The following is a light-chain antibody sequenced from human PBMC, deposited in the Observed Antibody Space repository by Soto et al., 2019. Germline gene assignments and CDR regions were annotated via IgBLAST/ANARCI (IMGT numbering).Light chain of an antibody. J-gene: IGKJ5*01. CDR1: QSISIY. CDR3: QQPYTTPEIN. CDR2: GAP. Sequence: DNQMAQAPSSLSASVGERVTITCRSSQSISIYLNWYQLKPGKAPNLLMYGAPYLKSGVPTRFSGSGSGTDSTLTISSLQPEDFAISYCQQPYTTPEINFGQGTRLENK. V-gene: IGKV1-39*01.